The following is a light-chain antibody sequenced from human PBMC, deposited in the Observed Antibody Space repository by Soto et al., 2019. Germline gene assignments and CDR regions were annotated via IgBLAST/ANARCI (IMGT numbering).Light chain of an antibody. V-gene: IGLV2-11*01. J-gene: IGLJ1*01. CDR2: DVS. CDR1: SSDVGGYNY. Sequence: QSALTQPRSVSGSPGQSVTISCTGTSSDVGGYNYVSWYQQHPGKAPKLMIYDVSKRPSGVPDRFSGSNSGNTASLTISGLQAEDEADYYCCSYAGSYKVFGTGTKLTVL. CDR3: CSYAGSYKV.